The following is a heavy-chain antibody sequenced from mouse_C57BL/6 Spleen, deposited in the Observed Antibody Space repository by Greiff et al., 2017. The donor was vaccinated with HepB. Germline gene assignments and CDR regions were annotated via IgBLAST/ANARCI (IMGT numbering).Heavy chain of an antibody. CDR2: INPSTGGT. Sequence: VQLQQSGPELVKPGASVKISCKASGYSFTGYYMNWVKQSPEKGLEWIGGINPSTGGTTYNQKFKGKATLTVDKSSSTAYMQLKSLTSEDSAVYYCARSPCYDNYKYFDYWGQGTTLTVSS. V-gene: IGHV1-42*01. D-gene: IGHD2-10*01. CDR1: GYSFTGYY. J-gene: IGHJ2*01. CDR3: ARSPCYDNYKYFDY.